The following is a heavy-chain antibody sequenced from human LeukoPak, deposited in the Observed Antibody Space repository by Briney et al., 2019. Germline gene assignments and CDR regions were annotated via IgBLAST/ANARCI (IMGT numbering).Heavy chain of an antibody. D-gene: IGHD3-3*01. V-gene: IGHV3-9*01. Sequence: GGSLRLSCAASGFTFDDYAMHWVRQAPGKGLEWVSGISWNSGSIGYADSVKGRFTISRDNAKNSLYLQMNSLRAEDTALYYCTKDFTSRFLEWLLLGGPFDYWGQGTLVTVSS. CDR2: ISWNSGSI. CDR1: GFTFDDYA. CDR3: TKDFTSRFLEWLLLGGPFDY. J-gene: IGHJ4*02.